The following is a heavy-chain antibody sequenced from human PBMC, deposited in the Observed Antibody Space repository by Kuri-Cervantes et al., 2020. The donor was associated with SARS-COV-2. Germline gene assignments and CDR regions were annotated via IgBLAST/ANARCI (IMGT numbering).Heavy chain of an antibody. J-gene: IGHJ4*02. CDR3: AREYGDFPNFGY. V-gene: IGHV1-18*01. Sequence: ASVKVSCKASGYTFSSYGISWVRQAPGQGLEWMGWISAYNGNTNYAQKFQGRVTMTTDTSTSTAYMELRSLRSDDTAVYYCAREYGDFPNFGYWGQGTLVTVSS. CDR2: ISAYNGNT. D-gene: IGHD4-17*01. CDR1: GYTFSSYG.